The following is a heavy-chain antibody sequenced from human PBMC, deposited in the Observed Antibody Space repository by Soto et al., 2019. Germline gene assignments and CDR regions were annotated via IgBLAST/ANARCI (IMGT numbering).Heavy chain of an antibody. J-gene: IGHJ6*03. CDR2: INAGNGNT. Sequence: VASVKVSCKASGYTFTSYAMHWVRQAPGQRLEWMGWINAGNGNTKYSQKFQGRVTITRDTSASTAYMELSSLRSEDTAVYYCASGPVPADIYFYSYYMDVLGKGTTFTVSS. CDR3: ASGPVPADIYFYSYYMDV. D-gene: IGHD2-2*02. CDR1: GYTFTSYA. V-gene: IGHV1-3*01.